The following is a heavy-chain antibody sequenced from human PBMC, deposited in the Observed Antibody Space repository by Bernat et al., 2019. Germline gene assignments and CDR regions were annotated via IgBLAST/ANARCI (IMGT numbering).Heavy chain of an antibody. CDR2: ISGGGGST. V-gene: IGHV3-23*01. CDR3: AKGGTTSANSYYYGMDV. J-gene: IGHJ6*02. CDR1: GFTFSSYA. D-gene: IGHD4-17*01. Sequence: EVQLLESGGGLVQPGGSLRLSCAASGFTFSSYAMSWVRQAPGKGLEWVSAISGGGGSTYYADSVKGRFTISRDNSKNTLYLQMNSLRAEDTAVYYCAKGGTTSANSYYYGMDVWGQGTTVTVSS.